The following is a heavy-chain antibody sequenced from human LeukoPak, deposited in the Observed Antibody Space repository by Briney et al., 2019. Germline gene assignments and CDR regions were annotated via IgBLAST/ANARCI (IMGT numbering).Heavy chain of an antibody. CDR1: GYSISSGYY. CDR3: ARIAEDYFDY. CDR2: IYHSGST. V-gene: IGHV4-38-2*02. D-gene: IGHD6-13*01. Sequence: SETLSLTCTVSGYSISSGYYWAWIRQPPGKGLEWIGNIYHSGSTYYNPSLKSRVTISVDTSKNQFSLKLSSVTAADTAVYYCARIAEDYFDYWGQGTLVTVSS. J-gene: IGHJ4*02.